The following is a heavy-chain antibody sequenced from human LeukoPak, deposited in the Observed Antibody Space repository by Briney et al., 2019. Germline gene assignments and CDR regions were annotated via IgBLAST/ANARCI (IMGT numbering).Heavy chain of an antibody. J-gene: IGHJ4*02. CDR3: ARDDYGGNDY. CDR1: GFTVSTNY. CDR2: IASAGNT. V-gene: IGHV3-66*01. Sequence: PGGSLRLSCVASGFTVSTNYMSWVRQGPGKGLEWVSIIASAGNTNYPDSVKGRFTISRDNSKNTLYLQMNSLRAEDTAVYYCARDDYGGNDYWGQGTLVTVSS. D-gene: IGHD4-23*01.